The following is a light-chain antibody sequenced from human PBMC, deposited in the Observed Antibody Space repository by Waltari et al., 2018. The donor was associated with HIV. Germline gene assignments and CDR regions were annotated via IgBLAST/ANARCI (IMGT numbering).Light chain of an antibody. J-gene: IGKJ3*01. V-gene: IGKV3-11*01. CDR1: QSVSTY. CDR3: QHRKEWPPGAT. Sequence: EIVLTQSPATLSFSPGERATLSCRASQSVSTYLALYQKRPGQTPRLLIYDASNRATSIPARFSGSGSGTDCTLTISSLEPEDFAVYYCQHRKEWPPGATFGPGTKVDVK. CDR2: DAS.